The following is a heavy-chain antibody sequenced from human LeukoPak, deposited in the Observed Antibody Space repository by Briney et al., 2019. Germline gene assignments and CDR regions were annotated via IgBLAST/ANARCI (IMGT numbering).Heavy chain of an antibody. Sequence: GRSLRLSCAASGFTFSSYGMHWVRQTPGKGLEWVALISFDGSIEYYVDSVKGRFTISRDNSKNTLFLQMNSLRPEDTAVYYCAKDSDIAVAGSDDALDVWGQGTMVTASS. CDR2: ISFDGSIE. CDR1: GFTFSSYG. D-gene: IGHD6-19*01. CDR3: AKDSDIAVAGSDDALDV. V-gene: IGHV3-30*18. J-gene: IGHJ3*01.